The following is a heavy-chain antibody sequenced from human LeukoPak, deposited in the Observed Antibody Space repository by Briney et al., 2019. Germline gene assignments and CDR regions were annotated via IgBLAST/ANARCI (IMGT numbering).Heavy chain of an antibody. CDR3: ARLVGLSTTASY. CDR2: INPTSGGT. D-gene: IGHD5/OR15-5a*01. V-gene: IGHV1-2*02. J-gene: IGHJ4*02. Sequence: ASVKVSCKASGYTFIGYYLHWVRQAPGQGLEWMGWINPTSGGTNYAQKFRDRVTMTRDTSINTAYMELSRLTSDDTAVYYCARLVGLSTTASYWGQGTLVIVS. CDR1: GYTFIGYY.